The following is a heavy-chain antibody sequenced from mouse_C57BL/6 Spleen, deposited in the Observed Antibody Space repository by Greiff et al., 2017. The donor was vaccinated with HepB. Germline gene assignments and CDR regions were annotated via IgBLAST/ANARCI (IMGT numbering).Heavy chain of an antibody. J-gene: IGHJ2*01. V-gene: IGHV1-19*01. CDR3: AKSTVVARGTLYFDY. D-gene: IGHD1-1*01. CDR1: GYTFTDYY. CDR2: INPYNGGT. Sequence: VQLKQSGPVLVKPGASVKMSCKASGYTFTDYYMNWVKQSHGKSLEWIGVINPYNGGTSYNQKFKGKATLTVDKSSSTAYMELNSLTSEDSAVYYCAKSTVVARGTLYFDYWGQGTTLTVSS.